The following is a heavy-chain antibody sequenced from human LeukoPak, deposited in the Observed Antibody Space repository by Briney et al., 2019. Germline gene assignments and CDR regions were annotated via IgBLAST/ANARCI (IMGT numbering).Heavy chain of an antibody. CDR2: INHSGST. V-gene: IGHV4-34*01. J-gene: IGHJ1*01. D-gene: IGHD3-16*02. Sequence: PSETLSLTCAVYGGSFSGYYWSWIRQPPGKGLEWIGEINHSGSTNYNPSLKSRVTISVDTSKNQFSLKLSSVTAADTAVYYCARRDYVWGRYRYIPEYFQHWGQGTLVTVSS. CDR1: GGSFSGYY. CDR3: ARRDYVWGRYRYIPEYFQH.